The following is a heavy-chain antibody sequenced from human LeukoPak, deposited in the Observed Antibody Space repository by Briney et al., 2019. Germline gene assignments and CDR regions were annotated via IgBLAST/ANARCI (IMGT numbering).Heavy chain of an antibody. J-gene: IGHJ4*02. CDR3: ASVDYGDFPDY. CDR1: GDSISNSRYY. CDR2: IYFSGST. D-gene: IGHD4-17*01. V-gene: IGHV4-39*01. Sequence: KASETLSLTCTVSGDSISNSRYYWGWIRQSPGKGLEWIANIYFSGSTYYNPSLKSRVSMSVDTSKNQFSLNLTSVTAADTAVYYCASVDYGDFPDYWGQGTLLTVSS.